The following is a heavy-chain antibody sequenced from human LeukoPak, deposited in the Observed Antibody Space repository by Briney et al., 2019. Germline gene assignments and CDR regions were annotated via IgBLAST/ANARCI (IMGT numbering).Heavy chain of an antibody. J-gene: IGHJ4*02. CDR2: IYYSGST. CDR3: ARQRYSSSWAPYYFDY. V-gene: IGHV4-59*08. CDR1: GGSISSYY. Sequence: PSETVSLTCTVSGGSISSYYWSWIRQPPGKGLEWIGYIYYSGSTNYNPSLKSRVTISVDTSKNQFSLKLSSVTAADTAVYYCARQRYSSSWAPYYFDYWGQGTLVTVSS. D-gene: IGHD6-13*01.